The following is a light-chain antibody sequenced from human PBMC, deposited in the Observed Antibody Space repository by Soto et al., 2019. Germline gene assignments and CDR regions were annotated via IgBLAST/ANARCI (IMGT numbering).Light chain of an antibody. CDR3: SAYSSGATHVV. J-gene: IGLJ2*01. CDR2: DVT. Sequence: QSALTQPASVSGSPGQSITISCTGTSSDIGGLYNYVSWYQQHPGEAPKLLIYDVTDRPSGVSDRFSGSKSGNTASLTISGLQAEDEADYFCSAYSSGATHVVFGGGTKLTVL. V-gene: IGLV2-14*03. CDR1: SSDIGGLYNY.